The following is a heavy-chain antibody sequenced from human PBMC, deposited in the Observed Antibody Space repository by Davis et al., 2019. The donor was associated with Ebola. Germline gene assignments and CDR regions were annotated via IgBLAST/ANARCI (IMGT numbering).Heavy chain of an antibody. CDR3: AKSTATVTTEWFDP. CDR1: GFTFSSYG. D-gene: IGHD4-17*01. J-gene: IGHJ5*02. Sequence: GGSLRLSCAASGFTFSSYGMHWVRQAPGKGLEWVAVIWYDGSNKYYADSVKGRFTISRDNSKNTLYLQMNSLGAEDTAVYYCAKSTATVTTEWFDPWGQGTLVTVSS. CDR2: IWYDGSNK. V-gene: IGHV3-33*06.